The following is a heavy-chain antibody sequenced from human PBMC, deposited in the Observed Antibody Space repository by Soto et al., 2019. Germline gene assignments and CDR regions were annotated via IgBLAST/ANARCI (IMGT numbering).Heavy chain of an antibody. Sequence: GESLKISCAASGFTFSSYSMNWVRQAPGKGLEWVSSISSSSSYIYYADSVKGRFTISRDNAKNSLYLQMNSLRAEDTAVYYCARVSTVTTSSAVDYWGQGTLVTVSS. V-gene: IGHV3-21*01. J-gene: IGHJ4*02. CDR3: ARVSTVTTSSAVDY. D-gene: IGHD4-17*01. CDR1: GFTFSSYS. CDR2: ISSSSSYI.